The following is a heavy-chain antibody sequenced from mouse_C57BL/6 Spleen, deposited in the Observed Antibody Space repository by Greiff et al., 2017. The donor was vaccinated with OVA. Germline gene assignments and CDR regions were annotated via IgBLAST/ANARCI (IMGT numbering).Heavy chain of an antibody. Sequence: QVQLQQPGAELVMPGASVKLSCKASGYTFTSYWMHWVKQRPGQGLEWIGEIDPSDSYTNYNQKFKGKSTLTVDKSSSTAYMQLSSLTSEDSAVYYCARVYYDYDEYFDYWGQGTTLTVSS. CDR1: GYTFTSYW. CDR3: ARVYYDYDEYFDY. J-gene: IGHJ2*01. V-gene: IGHV1-69*01. D-gene: IGHD2-4*01. CDR2: IDPSDSYT.